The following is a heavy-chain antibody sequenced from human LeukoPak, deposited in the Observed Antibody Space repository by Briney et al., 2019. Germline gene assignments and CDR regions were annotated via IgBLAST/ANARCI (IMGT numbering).Heavy chain of an antibody. V-gene: IGHV4-39*07. CDR3: AHALWFGEN. CDR2: IYYSGST. D-gene: IGHD3-10*01. J-gene: IGHJ4*02. Sequence: TSETLSLTRTVSGGSISSSSYYWGWIRQPPGKGLEWIGSIYYSGSTYYNPSLKSRVTISVDTSKNQFSLKLSSVTAANTAVYYCAHALWFGENWGQGTLVTVSS. CDR1: GGSISSSSYY.